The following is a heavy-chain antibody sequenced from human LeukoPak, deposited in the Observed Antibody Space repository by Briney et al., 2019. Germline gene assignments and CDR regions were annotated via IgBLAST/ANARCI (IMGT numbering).Heavy chain of an antibody. Sequence: ASVKVSCKTSGYTFSTYYMHWVRQAPRQGLEWLGIIHPTDGSTSYTQKIQGRDTMTRDTATGTVYLELSSLRSEDTAVYWCARANGGGLDYWGQGTLITVSS. J-gene: IGHJ4*02. CDR1: GYTFSTYY. CDR3: ARANGGGLDY. V-gene: IGHV1-46*01. D-gene: IGHD3-10*01. CDR2: IHPTDGST.